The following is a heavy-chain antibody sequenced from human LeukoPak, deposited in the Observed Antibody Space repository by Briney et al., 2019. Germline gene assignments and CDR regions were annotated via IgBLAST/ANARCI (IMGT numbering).Heavy chain of an antibody. V-gene: IGHV3-7*01. CDR1: GFTFSNYG. CDR3: ARVDVSGYSFGLIDY. CDR2: IKQDGSEK. D-gene: IGHD5-18*01. Sequence: PGGSLRLSCAASGFTFSNYGMSWVRQAPGKGLEWVASIKQDGSEKFYVDSVKGRFTISRDNAKNSLYLQMNSLRAEDTAVYYCARVDVSGYSFGLIDYWGQGTLVTVSS. J-gene: IGHJ4*02.